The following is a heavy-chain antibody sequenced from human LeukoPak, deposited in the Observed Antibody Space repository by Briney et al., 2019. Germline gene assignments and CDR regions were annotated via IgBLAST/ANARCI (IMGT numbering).Heavy chain of an antibody. D-gene: IGHD5-24*01. CDR2: ISGSGGST. V-gene: IGHV3-23*01. CDR1: GFTFSSYA. Sequence: GVSLRLSCAASGFTFSSYAMSWVRQAPGKGLEWVSAISGSGGSTYYADSVKGRFTISRDNSKNTLYLQMNSLRAEDTAVYYCAKWNKRWLQLSFLDYWGQGTLVTVSS. CDR3: AKWNKRWLQLSFLDY. J-gene: IGHJ4*02.